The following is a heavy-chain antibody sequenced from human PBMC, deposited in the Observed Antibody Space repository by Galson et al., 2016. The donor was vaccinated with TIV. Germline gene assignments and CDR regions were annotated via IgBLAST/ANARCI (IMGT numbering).Heavy chain of an antibody. D-gene: IGHD1-1*01. CDR1: GFSLTTSGVG. J-gene: IGHJ4*02. Sequence: PALVKPTQTLTLTCTFSGFSLTTSGVGVGWIRQPPGKALEWLALIYWDDDKRYSPSLKNRLTITKDTSKNQVALTMTNMDPVDTATYYCSHRGGTLLLDLHYFDYWGQGTLVTVAS. CDR3: SHRGGTLLLDLHYFDY. CDR2: IYWDDDK. V-gene: IGHV2-5*02.